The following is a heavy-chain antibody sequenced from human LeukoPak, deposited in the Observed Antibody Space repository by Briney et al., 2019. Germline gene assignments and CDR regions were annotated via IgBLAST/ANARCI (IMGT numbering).Heavy chain of an antibody. J-gene: IGHJ4*02. Sequence: GGSLRLSCAASGFTFSSYAMSWVRQAPGKGLEWVSAISGSGGSTYYAGSVKGRFTISRDNSKNTLYLQMNSLRAEDTAVCYCAKDTSYSSSPTGGFWFDYWGQGTLVTVSS. CDR3: AKDTSYSSSPTGGFWFDY. D-gene: IGHD6-6*01. CDR2: ISGSGGST. CDR1: GFTFSSYA. V-gene: IGHV3-23*01.